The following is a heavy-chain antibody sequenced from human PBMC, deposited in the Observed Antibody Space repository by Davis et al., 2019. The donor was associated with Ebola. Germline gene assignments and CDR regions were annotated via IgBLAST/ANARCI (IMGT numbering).Heavy chain of an antibody. D-gene: IGHD3-22*01. CDR1: GFTLSSYG. Sequence: GGSLRLSCAASGFTLSSYGMYWVRQAPGKGLEWVAIISFDGRNKYYADSVKGRFTISRDNSKNTMYLQMNSLRAEDTALYYCAKGTAMIVGVSNWFDPWGQGTLVTVSS. V-gene: IGHV3-30*18. J-gene: IGHJ5*02. CDR3: AKGTAMIVGVSNWFDP. CDR2: ISFDGRNK.